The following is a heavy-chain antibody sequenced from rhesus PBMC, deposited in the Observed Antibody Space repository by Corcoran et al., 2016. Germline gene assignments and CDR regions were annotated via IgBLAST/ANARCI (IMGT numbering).Heavy chain of an antibody. J-gene: IGHJ4*01. CDR1: GGSFSGYY. V-gene: IGHV4-165*01. CDR2: ISGSGGST. D-gene: IGHD5-24*01. Sequence: QVQLQESGPGLVKPSETLSLTCAVSGGSFSGYYWGWIRQPPGKGLEWIGYISGSGGSTDYNPSRQSHVTIATDTSKNQFSLKLSSVTAADTAVYYCAREGRYSGYSYYFDYWGQGVLVTVSS. CDR3: AREGRYSGYSYYFDY.